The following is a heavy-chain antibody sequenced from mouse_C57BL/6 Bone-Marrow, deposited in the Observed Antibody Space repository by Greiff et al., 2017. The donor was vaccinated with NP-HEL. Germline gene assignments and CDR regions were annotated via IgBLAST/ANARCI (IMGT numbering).Heavy chain of an antibody. CDR2: IYPGSGNT. D-gene: IGHD2-4*01. J-gene: IGHJ4*01. Sequence: QVQLQQSGPELVKPGASVKISCKASGYTFTDYYINWVKQRPGPGLEWIGWIYPGSGNTKYNEKFKGKATLTVDKSSSTAYMQLSSLTSEDSAVYFCAPLYFDYGAMDYWGQGTSVTVST. CDR1: GYTFTDYY. V-gene: IGHV1-84*01. CDR3: APLYFDYGAMDY.